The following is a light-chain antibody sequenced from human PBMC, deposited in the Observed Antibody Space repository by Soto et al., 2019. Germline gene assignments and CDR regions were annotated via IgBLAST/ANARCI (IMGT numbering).Light chain of an antibody. Sequence: QSALTQPASVSGSPGQSITISCTGTSSDIGSYNRVSWYQQPPGTAPKIIIYEVNNRPSGVPDRFSGSKSGNTASLTISRLQAEDEADYYCNSFTTRSTYVFGTGTKVTVL. CDR3: NSFTTRSTYV. CDR2: EVN. J-gene: IGLJ1*01. CDR1: SSDIGSYNR. V-gene: IGLV2-18*02.